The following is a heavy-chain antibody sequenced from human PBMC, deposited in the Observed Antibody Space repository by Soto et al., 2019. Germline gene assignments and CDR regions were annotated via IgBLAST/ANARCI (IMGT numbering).Heavy chain of an antibody. V-gene: IGHV3-23*01. CDR1: GFTFSSYA. D-gene: IGHD3-10*01. CDR2: ISGSGGSE. J-gene: IGHJ5*02. CDR3: AKDITKVRGVMGAFDP. Sequence: GGSLRLSCAASGFTFSSYAMSWVRQAPGKGLEWVSAISGSGGSESYADSVKGRFTISRDNSKNTLYLQMNRLSAEDTAVYYCAKDITKVRGVMGAFDPWGHGTLVTVSS.